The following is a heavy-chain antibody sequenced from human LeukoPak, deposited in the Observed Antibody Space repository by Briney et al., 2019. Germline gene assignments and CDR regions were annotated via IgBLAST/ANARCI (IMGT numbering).Heavy chain of an antibody. CDR3: AKLMVRGVISDNWFDP. D-gene: IGHD3-10*01. CDR2: ISGSGGST. J-gene: IGHJ5*02. Sequence: GGSLRLSCAASGFAFSTYAMSWVRQAPGKGLEWVSAISGSGGSTYYADSVKGRFTISRDNSKNTLYLQMNSLRAEDTAVYYCAKLMVRGVISDNWFDPWGQGTLVTVSS. CDR1: GFAFSTYA. V-gene: IGHV3-23*01.